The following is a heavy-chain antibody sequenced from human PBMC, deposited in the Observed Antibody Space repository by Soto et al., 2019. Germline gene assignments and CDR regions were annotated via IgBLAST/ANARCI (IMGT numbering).Heavy chain of an antibody. CDR2: IYYSGST. J-gene: IGHJ6*02. CDR3: ARHEGARSSSWYYYYGMDV. CDR1: GSSISSYY. D-gene: IGHD6-13*01. Sequence: SETLSLTCTVSGSSISSYYWSCIRQPAGKRLEWIGYIYYSGSTNYNPSLKSRVTISVDTSKNQFSLKLSSVTTADTAVYYCARHEGARSSSWYYYYGMDVWGQGTTVT. V-gene: IGHV4-59*08.